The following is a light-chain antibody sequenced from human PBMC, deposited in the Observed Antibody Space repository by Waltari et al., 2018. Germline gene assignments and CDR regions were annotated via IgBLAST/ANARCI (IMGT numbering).Light chain of an antibody. CDR3: QAWDSLVV. Sequence: SYDLTQPPSVSVSPGQTATITCSGEQLGDKYVCWYHQKPGQSPVLIILEDSKRPSGIPERFSGSNSGNTATLTISETQAMDEGDYYCQAWDSLVVFGGGTKLTVL. V-gene: IGLV3-1*01. CDR2: EDS. CDR1: QLGDKY. J-gene: IGLJ2*01.